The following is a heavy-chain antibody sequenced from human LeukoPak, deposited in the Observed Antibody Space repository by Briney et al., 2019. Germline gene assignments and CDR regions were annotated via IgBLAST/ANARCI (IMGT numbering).Heavy chain of an antibody. Sequence: PSESLSLTCTVSGGSISGYHWGWSRQSPGKGLGWIGYINYSGNTRYKPSLRSRVTISVDTSKNQFSLNVNSVTAADTAVYYCARTSDYDTIGYYLDYWGQGVLATVSS. CDR1: GGSISGYH. CDR3: ARTSDYDTIGYYLDY. D-gene: IGHD3-22*01. V-gene: IGHV4-59*01. CDR2: INYSGNT. J-gene: IGHJ4*02.